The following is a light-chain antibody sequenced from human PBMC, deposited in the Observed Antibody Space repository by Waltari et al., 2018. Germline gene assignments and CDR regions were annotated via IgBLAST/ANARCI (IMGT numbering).Light chain of an antibody. CDR3: QQYNSYLIT. V-gene: IGKV1-5*03. Sequence: DIQMTQSPSTLSASVGDRVTITCRASQSISSWLAWYQQKPGKAPKLLIYKASSLESGVPSRFSGSGSGTEFTLTISSLQPDDFATYYCQQYNSYLITFGQGTRPEIK. J-gene: IGKJ5*01. CDR1: QSISSW. CDR2: KAS.